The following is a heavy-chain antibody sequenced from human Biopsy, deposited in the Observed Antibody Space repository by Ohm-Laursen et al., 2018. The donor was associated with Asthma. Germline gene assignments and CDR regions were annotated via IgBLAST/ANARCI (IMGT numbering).Heavy chain of an antibody. CDR3: VSPPGY. V-gene: IGHV4-39*01. CDR2: IYYSGST. Sequence: TLSLTCTVSGGSISSSSYYWGWIRRPPGKGLEFMGTIYYSGSTYYNPSLKSRVTLSVDASKNQFSLKLTSVTAADTAVYYCVSPPGYWGQGTRVTVSS. J-gene: IGHJ4*02. CDR1: GGSISSSSYY.